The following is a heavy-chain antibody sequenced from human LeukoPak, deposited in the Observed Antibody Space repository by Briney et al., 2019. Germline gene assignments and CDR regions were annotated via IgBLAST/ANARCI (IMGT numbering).Heavy chain of an antibody. CDR1: GGSISSGGYY. CDR2: IYYSGST. CDR3: ARASLYSSTKFDC. V-gene: IGHV4-31*03. D-gene: IGHD6-13*01. J-gene: IGHJ4*02. Sequence: PSQTLSLTCTVSGGSISSGGYYWSWIRQHPGKGLGWIGYIYYSGSTYYNPSLKSRVTISVDTSKNQFSLKLSSVTAADTAVYYCARASLYSSTKFDCWGQGTLVTVSS.